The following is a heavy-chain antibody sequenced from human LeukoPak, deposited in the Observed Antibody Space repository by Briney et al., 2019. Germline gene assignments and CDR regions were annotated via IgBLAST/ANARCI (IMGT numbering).Heavy chain of an antibody. CDR2: IIPILGIA. J-gene: IGHJ4*02. Sequence: ASVKVSCKASGGTFSSYAISWVRQAPGQGLEWMGRIIPILGIANYAQKFQGRVTITADKSTSTAYMELSSLRSEDTAVYYCARDPTPYYYDSGGYFGDYWGQGTLVTVSS. V-gene: IGHV1-69*04. D-gene: IGHD3-22*01. CDR3: ARDPTPYYYDSGGYFGDY. CDR1: GGTFSSYA.